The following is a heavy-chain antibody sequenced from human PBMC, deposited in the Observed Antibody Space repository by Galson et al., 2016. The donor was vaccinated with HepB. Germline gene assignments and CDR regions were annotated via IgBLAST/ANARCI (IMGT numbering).Heavy chain of an antibody. D-gene: IGHD3-10*01. CDR2: IGGYKGDT. CDR3: ARVSWTYSYGSGSYFGYDY. Sequence: SVKVSCKASGYTFTNYGITWVRQAPGQGLEWVGWIGGYKGDTKYTQTLQGRVTMTTDTSTSTAYMELRSLRSDDTAVYYCARVSWTYSYGSGSYFGYDYWGQGTLVTVSS. CDR1: GYTFTNYG. V-gene: IGHV1-18*01. J-gene: IGHJ4*02.